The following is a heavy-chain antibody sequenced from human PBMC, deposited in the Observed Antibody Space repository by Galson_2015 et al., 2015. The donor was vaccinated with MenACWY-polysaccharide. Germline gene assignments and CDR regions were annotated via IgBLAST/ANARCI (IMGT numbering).Heavy chain of an antibody. CDR1: GYTFTSYD. J-gene: IGHJ4*02. D-gene: IGHD6-19*01. CDR3: ASTKAGTHYFDY. CDR2: MNPNSGNT. Sequence: SVKVSCKASGYTFTSYDINWVRQATGQGLEWMGWMNPNSGNTGYAQKFQGRVTMTRNTSISTAYMELSSLTSKDTAVYYCASTKAGTHYFDYWGQGTLVTVSS. V-gene: IGHV1-8*01.